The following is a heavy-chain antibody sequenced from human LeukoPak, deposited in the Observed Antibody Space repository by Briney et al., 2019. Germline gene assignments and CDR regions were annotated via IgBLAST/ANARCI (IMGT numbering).Heavy chain of an antibody. Sequence: TGGSLRLSCAASGFTVSSNYMSWVRQAPGKGLEWIGRSRNEGHSYSTDFAASVRGRAALSRDHSRDSLYPQINSLRTDDTAVYYCVALLRGIGYWGQGTLVTVSS. V-gene: IGHV3-72*01. CDR1: GFTVSSNY. D-gene: IGHD3-10*01. J-gene: IGHJ4*02. CDR2: SRNEGHSYST. CDR3: VALLRGIGY.